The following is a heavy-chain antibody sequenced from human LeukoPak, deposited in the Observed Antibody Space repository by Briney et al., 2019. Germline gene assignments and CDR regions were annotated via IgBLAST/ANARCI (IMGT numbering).Heavy chain of an antibody. CDR2: IYYSGST. CDR1: GGSISSGGYY. J-gene: IGHJ5*02. V-gene: IGHV4-31*03. Sequence: PSHTLPLTCTVSGGSISSGGYYWSWIRQHPGKGLEWIGYIYYSGSTYYNPSLKSRVTISVDTSKNQFSLKLSSVTAADTAVYYCATLPSSWYVGGWFDPWGQGTLVTVSS. D-gene: IGHD6-13*01. CDR3: ATLPSSWYVGGWFDP.